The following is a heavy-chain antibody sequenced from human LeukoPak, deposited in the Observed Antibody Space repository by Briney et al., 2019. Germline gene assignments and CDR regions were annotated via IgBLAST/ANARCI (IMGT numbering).Heavy chain of an antibody. CDR3: VVPAFY. D-gene: IGHD2-2*01. CDR2: ISYDGSNK. CDR1: GFTFSSYA. Sequence: GGSLRLSCAASGFTFSSYAMHWVRQAPGKGLEGGAVISYDGSNKYYADSVKGRFTISRDNSKNTLYLQMNSLRAEDTAVYYAVVPAFYWGQGTLVTVSS. V-gene: IGHV3-30*04. J-gene: IGHJ4*02.